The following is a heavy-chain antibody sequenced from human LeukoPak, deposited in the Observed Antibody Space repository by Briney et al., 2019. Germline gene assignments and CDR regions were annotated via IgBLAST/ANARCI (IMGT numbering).Heavy chain of an antibody. V-gene: IGHV1-69*13. D-gene: IGHD2/OR15-2a*01. CDR3: ARLIGRDYYYYGMDV. J-gene: IGHJ6*02. CDR2: IIPIFGTA. CDR1: GGTFSSYA. Sequence: ASVKVSCKASGGTFSSYAISWVRQAPGQGLEWMGGIIPIFGTANYAQKFQGRVTITADESTSTAYMELSSLRSEDTAVYYCARLIGRDYYYYGMDVWGQGTTVTVSS.